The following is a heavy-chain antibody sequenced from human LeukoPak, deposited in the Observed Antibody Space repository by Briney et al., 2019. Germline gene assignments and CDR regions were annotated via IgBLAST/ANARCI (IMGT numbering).Heavy chain of an antibody. CDR2: INTHGSST. CDR3: LAGYYYYYMDV. D-gene: IGHD6-13*01. V-gene: IGHV3-74*01. CDR1: GFAFSKYW. J-gene: IGHJ6*03. Sequence: GGSLTLFCAASGFAFSKYWLHWLRHAPGKGLVWVARINTHGSSTNYADSVKGRFTISRDNAKNTLYLQMTSLSAEDTAVYYALAGYYYYYMDVWGKGTTVTVSS.